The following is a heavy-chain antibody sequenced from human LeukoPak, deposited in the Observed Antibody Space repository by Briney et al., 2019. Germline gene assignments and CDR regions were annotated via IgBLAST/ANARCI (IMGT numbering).Heavy chain of an antibody. CDR3: ATLTRTISYYYDSSGYRS. J-gene: IGHJ5*02. V-gene: IGHV3-48*04. CDR2: ISSSGSTI. D-gene: IGHD3-22*01. CDR1: GFTFSSYA. Sequence: PGGSLRLSCAASGFTFSSYAMSWVRQAPGKGLEWVSYISSSGSTIYYADSVKGRFTISRDNAKNSLYLQMNSLRAEDTAVYYCATLTRTISYYYDSSGYRSWGQGTLVTVSS.